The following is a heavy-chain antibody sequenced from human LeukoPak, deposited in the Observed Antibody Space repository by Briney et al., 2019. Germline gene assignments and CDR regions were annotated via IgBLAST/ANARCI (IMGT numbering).Heavy chain of an antibody. J-gene: IGHJ6*03. CDR2: IRSEAYGGTT. CDR1: GFTFGDYA. D-gene: IGHD3-22*01. Sequence: GGSLRLSCTDSGFTFGDYAMSWVRQAPGKGLEWVGFIRSEAYGGTTAYAASVKGRFTISRDDSKRIAHLQMNSLKTEDTAVYYCTRSPYDSSGYYSLPYYMDVWGKGTTVTISS. CDR3: TRSPYDSSGYYSLPYYMDV. V-gene: IGHV3-49*04.